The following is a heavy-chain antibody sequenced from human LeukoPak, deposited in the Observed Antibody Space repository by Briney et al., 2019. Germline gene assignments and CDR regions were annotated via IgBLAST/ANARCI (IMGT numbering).Heavy chain of an antibody. V-gene: IGHV3-30-3*01. CDR1: GFTFSSYA. Sequence: GGSLRLSCAASGFTFSSYAMHWVRQAPGKGLEWVAVISYDGSNKYYADSVKGRFTISRDNSKNTLYLQMNSLRAEDTAVYYCARGSGSYSGYASDFDYWGQGTLVTVSS. J-gene: IGHJ4*02. D-gene: IGHD3-10*01. CDR2: ISYDGSNK. CDR3: ARGSGSYSGYASDFDY.